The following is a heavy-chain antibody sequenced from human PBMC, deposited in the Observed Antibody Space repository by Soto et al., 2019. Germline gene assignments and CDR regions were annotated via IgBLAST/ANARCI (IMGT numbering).Heavy chain of an antibody. CDR3: AKDWAAEDAFDI. V-gene: IGHV3-30*18. CDR2: ISYDGSNK. Sequence: GSLRLSCAASGFTFSSYGMHWVRQAPGKGLEWVAVISYDGSNKYYADSVKGRFTISRDNSKNTLYLQMNSLRAEDTAVYYCAKDWAAEDAFDIWGQGTMVTVSS. J-gene: IGHJ3*02. D-gene: IGHD2-15*01. CDR1: GFTFSSYG.